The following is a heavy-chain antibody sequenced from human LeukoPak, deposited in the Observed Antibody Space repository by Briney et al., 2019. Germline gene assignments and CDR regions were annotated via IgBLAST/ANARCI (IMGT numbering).Heavy chain of an antibody. Sequence: GGSLRLSCTASAFTFSSYALHWVRQAPGKGLEWVAVISYDGSNKYYADSVKGRFTISRDDSKNTLYLQVNGLRTEDAAVYYCARRMGATPVGNAFDIWGQGTMVTVSS. D-gene: IGHD1-26*01. CDR2: ISYDGSNK. CDR3: ARRMGATPVGNAFDI. V-gene: IGHV3-30-3*01. CDR1: AFTFSSYA. J-gene: IGHJ3*02.